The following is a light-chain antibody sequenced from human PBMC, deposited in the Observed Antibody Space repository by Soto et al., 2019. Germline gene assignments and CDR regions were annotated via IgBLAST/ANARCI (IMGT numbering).Light chain of an antibody. CDR3: QQYNIYSQT. Sequence: DTQMTHSPPSVSASVGATVPXTCRASQSIRSRLNWYQQKPGKAPNLLIYAATTLESGVPSRFSARGSGTEFTLTISSLQPDDFATYYCQQYNIYSQTFGEGTKVDI. V-gene: IGKV1-5*01. CDR1: QSIRSR. CDR2: AAT. J-gene: IGKJ1*01.